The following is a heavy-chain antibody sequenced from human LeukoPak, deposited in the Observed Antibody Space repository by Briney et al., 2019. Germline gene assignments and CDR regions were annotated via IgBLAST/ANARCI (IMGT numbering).Heavy chain of an antibody. Sequence: EASVKVSCKASGYTFTNYGISWVRQAPGQGLEWMGWINPNSGGTNYAQKFQGRVTMTRDTSISTAYMELSRLRSDDTAVYYCARGGRYFDWLDYWGQGTLVTVSS. D-gene: IGHD3-9*01. CDR2: INPNSGGT. J-gene: IGHJ4*02. V-gene: IGHV1-2*02. CDR3: ARGGRYFDWLDY. CDR1: GYTFTNYG.